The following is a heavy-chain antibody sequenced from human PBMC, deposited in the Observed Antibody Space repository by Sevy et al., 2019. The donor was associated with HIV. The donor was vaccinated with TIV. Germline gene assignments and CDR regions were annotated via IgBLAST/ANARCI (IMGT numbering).Heavy chain of an antibody. CDR2: ISAYNGST. V-gene: IGHV1-18*04. CDR1: GYTFTTYG. J-gene: IGHJ3*02. D-gene: IGHD3-22*01. CDR3: ARDYYDSSGSCSADAFDI. Sequence: ASVKVSGKASGYTFTTYGINWVRQAPAQGLEWMGWISAYNGSTNYAQKLQGRVTMTKETSTSTAYMELRSLRSDDTAVYVCARDYYDSSGSCSADAFDIWGQGTMVTVSS.